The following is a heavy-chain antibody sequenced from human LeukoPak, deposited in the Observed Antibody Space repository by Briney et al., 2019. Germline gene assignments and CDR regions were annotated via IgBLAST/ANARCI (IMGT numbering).Heavy chain of an antibody. D-gene: IGHD6-6*01. Sequence: SETLSLTCAVYGGSFSGYYWSWIRQPPGKGLEWIGEINHSGSTNYNPSLKSRVTISVDTSKNQFSLKLSSVTAAGTAVYYCARDPLGGSSSYYWGQGTLVTVSS. CDR1: GGSFSGYY. J-gene: IGHJ4*02. CDR3: ARDPLGGSSSYY. CDR2: INHSGST. V-gene: IGHV4-34*01.